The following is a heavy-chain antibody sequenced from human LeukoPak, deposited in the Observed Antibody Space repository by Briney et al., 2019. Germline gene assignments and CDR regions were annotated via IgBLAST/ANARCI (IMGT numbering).Heavy chain of an antibody. CDR2: ISGDSSSA. CDR1: GFTFSSYA. D-gene: IGHD5-18*01. J-gene: IGHJ3*02. CDR3: AKDRYNFGSRFEM. V-gene: IGHV3-9*01. Sequence: PGGSLRLSCAASGFTFSSYAMSWVRQAPGKGLEWVSGISGDSSSANYADSVKGRFTISRDNAQNSLYLQMSSLRVEDTALYYCAKDRYNFGSRFEMWGQGTMVLVAS.